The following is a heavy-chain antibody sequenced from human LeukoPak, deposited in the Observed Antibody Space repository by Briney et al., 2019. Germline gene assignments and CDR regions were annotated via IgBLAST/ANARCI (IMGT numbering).Heavy chain of an antibody. CDR2: ISSSSYI. D-gene: IGHD6-6*01. CDR3: ASERIAARQETDY. Sequence: GGSLRLSCAASGFTFSSYSMNWVRQAPGKGLEWVSSISSSSYIYYADSVKGRFTISRDNAKNSLYLQMNSLRAEDTAVYYCASERIAARQETDYWGQGTLVTVSS. V-gene: IGHV3-21*01. CDR1: GFTFSSYS. J-gene: IGHJ4*02.